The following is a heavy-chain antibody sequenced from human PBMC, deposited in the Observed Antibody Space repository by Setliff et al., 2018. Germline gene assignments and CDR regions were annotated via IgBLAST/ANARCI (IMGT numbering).Heavy chain of an antibody. J-gene: IGHJ4*02. D-gene: IGHD4-17*01. CDR3: ARAGDAATNRKGVFEF. Sequence: ASVKVSCKASGYIFAGYYMHWVRQTPGQGLEWMGWINPISGGANYAQKFQGRVTLTRDTSISTGYMELASLISEDTAVYYCARAGDAATNRKGVFEFWGQGTLVTVS. V-gene: IGHV1-2*02. CDR1: GYIFAGYY. CDR2: INPISGGA.